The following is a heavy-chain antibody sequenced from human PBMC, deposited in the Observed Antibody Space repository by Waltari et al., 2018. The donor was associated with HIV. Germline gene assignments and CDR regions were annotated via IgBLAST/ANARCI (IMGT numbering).Heavy chain of an antibody. CDR2: IIPIFGTA. CDR1: GGTFSSSA. J-gene: IGHJ3*02. D-gene: IGHD5-12*01. V-gene: IGHV1-69*12. Sequence: QVQLVQSGAEVKKPGSSVTVSCKASGGTFSSSAISWVRQAPGQGLEWMGGIIPIFGTANYAQKFQGRVTITADESTSTAYMELSSLRSEDTAVYYCARPGTATSFFYDAFDIWGQGTMVTVSS. CDR3: ARPGTATSFFYDAFDI.